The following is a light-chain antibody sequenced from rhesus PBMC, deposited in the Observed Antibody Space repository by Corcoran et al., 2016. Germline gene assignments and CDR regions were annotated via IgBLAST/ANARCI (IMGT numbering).Light chain of an antibody. CDR2: EAS. V-gene: IGKV1-22*01. Sequence: DIQMTQSPSSLSASVGDRVTITCRASQGITNDLAWYQPKPGETPKLLIYEASSLQSGIPSRFSGSGSGTDFTLTISSLQSEDFATYYCQQYSSSPRTFGQGTKVEIK. CDR3: QQYSSSPRT. CDR1: QGITND. J-gene: IGKJ1*01.